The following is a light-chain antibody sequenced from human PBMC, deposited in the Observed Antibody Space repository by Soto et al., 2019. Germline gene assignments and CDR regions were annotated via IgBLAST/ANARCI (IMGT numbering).Light chain of an antibody. J-gene: IGKJ2*01. Sequence: EIVLTQSPATLSLSPGSRATLSCRASQSVSSYLAWYQQKPGQAPRLLIYDASNRATGIPARFSGSWSGTYFTITSSSLEPEYFAVYYCQQRSNWPYTFGQGTKLEIK. CDR2: DAS. CDR1: QSVSSY. V-gene: IGKV3-11*01. CDR3: QQRSNWPYT.